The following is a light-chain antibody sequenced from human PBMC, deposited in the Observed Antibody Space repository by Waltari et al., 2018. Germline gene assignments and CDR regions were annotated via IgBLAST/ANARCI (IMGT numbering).Light chain of an antibody. Sequence: SSELPQDPAVSVALGQTVRITCQGATLPSYLASWYQQRPGQAPRLVIYDKNNRPSGVPDRFSGSSSHNTASLTITGAQAEDEASYYCHSRDASGVGGSFGGGTKLTVL. CDR2: DKN. V-gene: IGLV3-19*01. CDR1: TLPSYL. CDR3: HSRDASGVGGS. J-gene: IGLJ2*01.